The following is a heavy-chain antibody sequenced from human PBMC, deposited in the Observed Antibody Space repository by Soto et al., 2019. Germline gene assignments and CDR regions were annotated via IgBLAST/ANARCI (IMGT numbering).Heavy chain of an antibody. D-gene: IGHD2-15*01. CDR3: ASLVVVAADNYFDY. J-gene: IGHJ4*02. CDR2: IYYSGST. Sequence: QPQLQESGPGLVKPSETLSLTCTVSGGSISSSGYYWGWIRQPPGKGLEWIGNIYYSGSTYYNPSLQSRVTISVDASKNQFSLKLSSVTAADTSVYYCASLVVVAADNYFDYWGQGTLVTVSS. V-gene: IGHV4-39*01. CDR1: GGSISSSGYY.